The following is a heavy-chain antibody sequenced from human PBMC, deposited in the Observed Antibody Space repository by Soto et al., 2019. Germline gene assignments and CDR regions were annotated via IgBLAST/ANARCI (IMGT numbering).Heavy chain of an antibody. CDR3: ARVAAISTQPGYYYYGMDV. CDR1: GFTFSNSG. D-gene: IGHD2-15*01. CDR2: ISSSSSTI. Sequence: GWSLGLSCASSGFTFSNSGMNWVRQAPGKGLEWVAYISSSSSTIRYADSVKGRFTISRDNAKNSLYLQMNSLRAEDTAVYYCARVAAISTQPGYYYYGMDVWGQGTTVTVSS. V-gene: IGHV3-48*04. J-gene: IGHJ6*02.